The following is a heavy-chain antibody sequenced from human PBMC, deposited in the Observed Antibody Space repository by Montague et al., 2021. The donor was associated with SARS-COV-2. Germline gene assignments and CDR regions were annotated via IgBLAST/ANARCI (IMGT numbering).Heavy chain of an antibody. D-gene: IGHD3-22*01. J-gene: IGHJ4*02. CDR2: IYGGETNT. V-gene: IGHV3-23*03. CDR1: GFTFINSP. CDR3: AKVLYYDNSGGVFDS. Sequence: SLRLSCAASGFTFINSPMSWVRQAPGKGLEWVSIIYGGETNTFFADSVKGRFSMSRDNTGNTVSLQTNNLRADDTAIYYCAKVLYYDNSGGVFDSWGRGALVTVSS.